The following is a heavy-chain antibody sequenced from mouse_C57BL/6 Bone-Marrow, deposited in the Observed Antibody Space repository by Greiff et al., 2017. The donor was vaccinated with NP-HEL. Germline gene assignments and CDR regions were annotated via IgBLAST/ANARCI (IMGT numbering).Heavy chain of an antibody. D-gene: IGHD2-1*01. Sequence: VQLQQSGTVLARPGASVKMSCKTSGYTFTSYWMHWVKQRPGQGLEWIGAIYPGNSDTSYNQKFKGKAKLTAVTSASTAYMELSSLTNEESAVYYCTYGNYRPWFAYWGQGTLVTVSA. CDR3: TYGNYRPWFAY. CDR1: GYTFTSYW. CDR2: IYPGNSDT. J-gene: IGHJ3*01. V-gene: IGHV1-5*01.